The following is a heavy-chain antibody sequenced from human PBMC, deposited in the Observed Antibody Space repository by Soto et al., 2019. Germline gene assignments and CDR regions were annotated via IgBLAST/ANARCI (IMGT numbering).Heavy chain of an antibody. CDR2: ISAYNGNT. CDR3: ARVKYSPPYYYSGMDV. D-gene: IGHD5-18*01. J-gene: IGHJ6*02. V-gene: IGHV1-18*01. CDR1: GYTFTSYG. Sequence: QVQLVQSGAEVKKPGASVKVSCKASGYTFTSYGISWVRQAPGQGLEWMGWISAYNGNTNYAQKLQGRVTMTIDTSRSTAYMELRSLSSDDTAVYYCARVKYSPPYYYSGMDVWGQGTTVTVSS.